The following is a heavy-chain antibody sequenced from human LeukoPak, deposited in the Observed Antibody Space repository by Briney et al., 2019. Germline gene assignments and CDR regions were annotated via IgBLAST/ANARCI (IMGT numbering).Heavy chain of an antibody. V-gene: IGHV4-38-2*01. D-gene: IGHD2-2*01. CDR2: IYHSGST. CDR3: ARRSTSLTLDY. CDR1: GYSISSGYY. Sequence: SETLSLTCAVSGYSISSGYYWGWIRQPPGKGLEWIGSIYHSGSTYYNPSLKSRVTISVDTSKNQFSLKLSSETAADTAVYYCARRSTSLTLDYWGQGTLVTVSS. J-gene: IGHJ4*02.